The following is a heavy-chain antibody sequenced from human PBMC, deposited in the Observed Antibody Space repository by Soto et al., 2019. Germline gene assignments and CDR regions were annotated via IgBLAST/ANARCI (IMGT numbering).Heavy chain of an antibody. J-gene: IGHJ6*02. CDR2: INHSGST. V-gene: IGHV4-34*01. Sequence: SETLSLTCAVYGGSFSGYYLSWIRQPPGKGLEWIGEINHSGSTNYNPSLKSRVTISVDTSKNQFSLKLSSVTAADTAVYYCARGPDKKERKGYYYYGMDVWGQGTTVTVSS. CDR3: ARGPDKKERKGYYYYGMDV. CDR1: GGSFSGYY.